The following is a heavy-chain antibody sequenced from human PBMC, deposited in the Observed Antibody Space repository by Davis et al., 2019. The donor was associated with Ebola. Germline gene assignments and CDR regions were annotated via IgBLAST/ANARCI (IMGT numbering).Heavy chain of an antibody. V-gene: IGHV1-18*01. CDR1: GYTFTSYG. D-gene: IGHD2-2*01. J-gene: IGHJ5*02. Sequence: ASVKVSCKASGYTFTSYGISWVRQAPGQGLEWMGWISAYNGNTNYAQKLQGRVTMTTDTSTSTAYMELRSLRSDDTAVYYCARVGVWVVVVPAAPFDPWGQGTLVTVSS. CDR2: ISAYNGNT. CDR3: ARVGVWVVVVPAAPFDP.